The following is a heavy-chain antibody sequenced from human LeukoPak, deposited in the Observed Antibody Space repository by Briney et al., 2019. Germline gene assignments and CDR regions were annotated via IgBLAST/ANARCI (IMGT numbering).Heavy chain of an antibody. CDR3: ARVAHLLCFDY. V-gene: IGHV3-30*19. D-gene: IGHD2-2*01. CDR1: GFTFSSYG. Sequence: GGSLRLSCAASGFTFSSYGMHWVRQAPGKGLEWVAVIWYDGSNKYYADSVKGRFTISRDNSKNTLYLQMNSLRAEDTAVYYCARVAHLLCFDYWGQGTLVTVSS. CDR2: IWYDGSNK. J-gene: IGHJ4*02.